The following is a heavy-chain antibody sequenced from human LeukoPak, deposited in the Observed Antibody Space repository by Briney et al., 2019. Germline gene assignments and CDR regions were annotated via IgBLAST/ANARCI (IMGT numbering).Heavy chain of an antibody. CDR3: ARGSRRHSFYYFDY. D-gene: IGHD5-18*01. CDR1: GFTFSSYE. J-gene: IGHJ4*02. Sequence: GGSLRLSCAASGFTFSSYEMNWVRQAPGKGLEWVSYISSSGSTIYYADSVKGRFTISRDNAKNSLYLRMNSLRAEDTAVYYCARGSRRHSFYYFDYWGQGTLVTVSS. V-gene: IGHV3-48*03. CDR2: ISSSGSTI.